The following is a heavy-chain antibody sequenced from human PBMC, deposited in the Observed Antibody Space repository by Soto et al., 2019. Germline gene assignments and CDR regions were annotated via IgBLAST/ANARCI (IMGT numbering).Heavy chain of an antibody. D-gene: IGHD2-15*01. CDR3: AADTGDIEVVPATT. V-gene: IGHV4-30-2*06. CDR1: GVAMTYGGYS. CDR2: IGHLETT. Sequence: TSETLSLTCSVSGVAMTYGGYSWSWIRQSPEKGLEWLGYIGHLETTYYNPSFKSRLSLSIDRTRNQFSLSLSSMTAADKAVYYCAADTGDIEVVPATTWGQGTLVTVSS. J-gene: IGHJ4*02.